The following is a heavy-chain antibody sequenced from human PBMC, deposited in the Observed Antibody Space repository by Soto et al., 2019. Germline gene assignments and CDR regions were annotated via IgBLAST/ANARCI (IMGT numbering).Heavy chain of an antibody. CDR3: ATEDQRIFDY. CDR2: ISAYNGET. CDR1: GYTFASYA. Sequence: ASVKVSCKASGYTFASYAISWMRQAPGQGLEWMGWISAYNGETIYAQKFQGRVTMTEDTSTDTAYMELSSLRSEDTAVYFCATEDQRIFDYWGQGTLVTVSS. J-gene: IGHJ4*02. V-gene: IGHV1-18*01.